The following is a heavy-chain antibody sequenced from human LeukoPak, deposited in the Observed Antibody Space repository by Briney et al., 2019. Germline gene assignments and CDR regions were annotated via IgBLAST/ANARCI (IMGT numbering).Heavy chain of an antibody. CDR1: GFTFSGSA. J-gene: IGHJ5*02. V-gene: IGHV3-73*01. CDR2: IRNKANNYAT. D-gene: IGHD3-9*01. Sequence: GGSLRLSCAASGFTFSGSAMHWVRQASGKGLEWVGRIRNKANNYATAYAASVKGRFTISRDDSKNTAYLQMDSLKTEDTAVYYCTSGIRYFSWGQGTLVTVSS. CDR3: TSGIRYFS.